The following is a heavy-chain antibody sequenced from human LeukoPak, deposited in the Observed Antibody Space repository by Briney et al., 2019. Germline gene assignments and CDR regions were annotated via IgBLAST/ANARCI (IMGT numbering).Heavy chain of an antibody. V-gene: IGHV4-38-2*02. CDR1: GYSISSGYY. CDR2: IYHSGST. J-gene: IGHJ4*02. Sequence: PSETLSLTCTVSGYSISSGYYWGWIRQPPGKGLGWIGSIYHSGSTYYNPSLKSRVTISVDTSKNQFSLKLSSVTAADTAVYYRARDGMEWLVIDYWGQGTLVTVSS. CDR3: ARDGMEWLVIDY. D-gene: IGHD3-3*01.